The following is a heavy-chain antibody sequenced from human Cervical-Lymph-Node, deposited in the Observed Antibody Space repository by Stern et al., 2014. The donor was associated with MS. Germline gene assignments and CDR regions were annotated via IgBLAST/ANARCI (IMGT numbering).Heavy chain of an antibody. D-gene: IGHD1-1*01. CDR3: ARHSRVFLLERRDFIDYFDN. V-gene: IGHV4-59*08. CDR1: GGDISSYH. J-gene: IGHJ4*02. CDR2: IFSTGTT. Sequence: VQLVESGPAVVKTSETLSLTCTVSGGDISSYHWSWIRQSPGKGPEWIGYIFSTGTTKYNPALESRITISVDTSKNQFSLRLGSVTAADTAVYYCARHSRVFLLERRDFIDYFDNWGQGSLVTVSP.